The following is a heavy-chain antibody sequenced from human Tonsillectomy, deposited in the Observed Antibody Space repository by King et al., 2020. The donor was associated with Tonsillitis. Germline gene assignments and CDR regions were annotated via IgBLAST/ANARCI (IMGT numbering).Heavy chain of an antibody. D-gene: IGHD3-10*01. J-gene: IGHJ6*02. V-gene: IGHV3-30*18. Sequence: VQLVESGGGVVQPGRSLRLSCAASGFTFSSYGMHWVRQAPGKGLEWVSVISYDGSNIYFADSVTGRFTISRDNSKNTLYLQMNSLRAEDTAVYYCAKDLGRGYYYYGMDVWGQGTTVTVSS. CDR1: GFTFSSYG. CDR3: AKDLGRGYYYYGMDV. CDR2: ISYDGSNI.